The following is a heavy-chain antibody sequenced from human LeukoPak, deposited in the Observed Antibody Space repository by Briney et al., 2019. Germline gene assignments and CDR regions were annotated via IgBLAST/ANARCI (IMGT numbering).Heavy chain of an antibody. CDR1: GGPVSSTNG. D-gene: IGHD6-25*01. J-gene: IGHJ4*02. CDR2: VHLDGRT. V-gene: IGHV4-4*02. Sequence: SETLSLTCGVSGGPVSSTNGWTWIGNPPGKGLGWIGEVHLDGRTNFNPSLKSRLTMSVDLSENHVSLKLTSVTAADTAVYYCAREGGFYRPLDYSGQGTLVIVSS. CDR3: AREGGFYRPLDY.